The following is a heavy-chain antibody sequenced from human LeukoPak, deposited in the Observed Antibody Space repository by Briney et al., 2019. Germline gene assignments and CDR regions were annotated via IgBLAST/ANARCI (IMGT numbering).Heavy chain of an antibody. J-gene: IGHJ4*02. V-gene: IGHV5-51*01. Sequence: GESLKISCKGSGYSFTSYWIGWVRQMPGKGLEWMGIIYPGDSDTRYSPSFQGQVTISADKSIGTAYLQWSSLKASDTAMYYCARQVITFGGVIVILDYWGQGTLVTVSS. D-gene: IGHD3-16*02. CDR2: IYPGDSDT. CDR1: GYSFTSYW. CDR3: ARQVITFGGVIVILDY.